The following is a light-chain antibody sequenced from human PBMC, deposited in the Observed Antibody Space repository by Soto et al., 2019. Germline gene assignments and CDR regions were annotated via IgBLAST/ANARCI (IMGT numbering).Light chain of an antibody. CDR2: EVT. Sequence: QSVLTQPASVSGSPGQSITISCTGTSSDVGSYNLVSWYQQHPGKAPKLMIYEVTKRPSGGSNRFSGSKSDNTASLTISGLQAEDEADYYCCSYAGSNYVFGTGTKVTVL. CDR1: SSDVGSYNL. CDR3: CSYAGSNYV. J-gene: IGLJ1*01. V-gene: IGLV2-23*02.